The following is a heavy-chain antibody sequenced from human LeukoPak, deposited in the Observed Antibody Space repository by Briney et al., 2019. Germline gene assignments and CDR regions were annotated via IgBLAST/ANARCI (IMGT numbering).Heavy chain of an antibody. CDR3: ARANGLTASYLDY. Sequence: GESLRLSCAASGFTFSSYTMNWVRQAPGKGLEWVSSISSSSSYIYYADSVKGRFTISRDNAKNSLYLQMNSLRAEDTAVYYCARANGLTASYLDYWGQGTLVTVSS. D-gene: IGHD7-27*01. CDR1: GFTFSSYT. J-gene: IGHJ4*02. CDR2: ISSSSSYI. V-gene: IGHV3-21*01.